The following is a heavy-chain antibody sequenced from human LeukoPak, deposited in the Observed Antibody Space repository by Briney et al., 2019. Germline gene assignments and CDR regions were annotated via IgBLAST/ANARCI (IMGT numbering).Heavy chain of an antibody. Sequence: GGSLRLSCAASGCTFSSYWMHWVRQAPGKGLVWVSRINSDGSSTSYADSVKGRFTISRDNAKNTLYLQMNSLRAEDTAVYYCARGPQWEPFDYWGQGTLVTVSS. CDR3: ARGPQWEPFDY. CDR2: INSDGSST. V-gene: IGHV3-74*01. J-gene: IGHJ4*02. D-gene: IGHD1-26*01. CDR1: GCTFSSYW.